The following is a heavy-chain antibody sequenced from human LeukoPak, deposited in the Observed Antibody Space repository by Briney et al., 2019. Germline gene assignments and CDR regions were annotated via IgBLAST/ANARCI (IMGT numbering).Heavy chain of an antibody. Sequence: GASVKVSCEASGYTFTSYGISWVRQAPGQGLEWMGWISAYNGNTNYAQKLQGRVTMTTDTSTSTAYMELRSLRSDDTAVYYCARPLSWCGELLFGGGYYFDYWGQGTLVTVSS. V-gene: IGHV1-18*04. D-gene: IGHD3-10*01. CDR1: GYTFTSYG. J-gene: IGHJ4*02. CDR3: ARPLSWCGELLFGGGYYFDY. CDR2: ISAYNGNT.